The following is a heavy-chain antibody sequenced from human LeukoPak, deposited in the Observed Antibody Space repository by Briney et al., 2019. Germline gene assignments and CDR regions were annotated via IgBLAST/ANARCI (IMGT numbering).Heavy chain of an antibody. V-gene: IGHV3-33*01. D-gene: IGHD5-18*01. CDR3: ARVDTAMGSLDY. CDR1: GFTFSRYA. CDR2: VWYDGSNE. J-gene: IGHJ4*02. Sequence: GGSPRLSCAASGFTFSRYAMQWVRQAPGKGMEGVAIVWYDGSNENYVDSVKGRFTISRDNAKNTLYLQMNSLGAEDTAVYFCARVDTAMGSLDYWGQGILVTVSS.